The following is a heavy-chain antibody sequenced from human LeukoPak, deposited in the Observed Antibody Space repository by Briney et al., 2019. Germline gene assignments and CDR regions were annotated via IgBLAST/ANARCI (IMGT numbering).Heavy chain of an antibody. V-gene: IGHV1-69*13. CDR2: IIPIFGTA. CDR3: ARVGGDGLFDY. D-gene: IGHD2-21*02. Sequence: ASVTVSCTASGGTFSSYAISWVRQAPGQGLEWMGGIIPIFGTANYAQKFQGRVTITADESTSTAYMELSSLRSEDTAVYYCARVGGDGLFDYWGQGTLVTVSS. CDR1: GGTFSSYA. J-gene: IGHJ4*02.